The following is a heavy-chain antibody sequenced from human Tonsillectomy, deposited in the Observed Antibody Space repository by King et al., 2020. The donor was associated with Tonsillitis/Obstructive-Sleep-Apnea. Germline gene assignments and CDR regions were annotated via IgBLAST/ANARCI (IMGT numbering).Heavy chain of an antibody. Sequence: VQLVESGGGLVKPGGSLRLSCAASEFTFSNAWMSWVRQAPGKGLEWVGRIKRKTDGGTTDYAAPVKGRFTILRDESKRKLYLQMTSLKIEDTAVYYFPTDPGYNWSDVYPFDYRGQGTLVTVSS. CDR1: EFTFSNAW. CDR2: IKRKTDGGTT. D-gene: IGHD1-1*01. V-gene: IGHV3-15*01. CDR3: PTDPGYNWSDVYPFDY. J-gene: IGHJ4*02.